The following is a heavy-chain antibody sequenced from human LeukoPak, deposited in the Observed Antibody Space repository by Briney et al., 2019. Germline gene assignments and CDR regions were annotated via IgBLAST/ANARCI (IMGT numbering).Heavy chain of an antibody. CDR1: GGSFSGYY. CDR2: IYYIGST. D-gene: IGHD3-10*01. V-gene: IGHV4-34*11. Sequence: SETLSLTCAVYGGSFSGYYWSWIRQPPGKELEWIGYIYYIGSTNYNPSLKRRVTISVDTSKNQFSLKLSSVTAADTAVYYCARPRSLLWSHFDYWGQGTLVTVSS. J-gene: IGHJ4*02. CDR3: ARPRSLLWSHFDY.